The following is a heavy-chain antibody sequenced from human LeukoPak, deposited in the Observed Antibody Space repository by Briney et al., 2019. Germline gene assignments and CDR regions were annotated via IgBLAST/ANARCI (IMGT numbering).Heavy chain of an antibody. CDR1: GGSISSSSYY. V-gene: IGHV4-39*01. Sequence: SETLSLTCTVSGGSISSSSYYWGWIRQPPGKGLEWIGSIYYSGSTYYNPSLKSRVTISVDTSKNQFSLKPSSVTAADTAVYYCATRPVVVVAAADDAFDIWGQGTMVTVSS. CDR3: ATRPVVVVAAADDAFDI. CDR2: IYYSGST. J-gene: IGHJ3*02. D-gene: IGHD2-15*01.